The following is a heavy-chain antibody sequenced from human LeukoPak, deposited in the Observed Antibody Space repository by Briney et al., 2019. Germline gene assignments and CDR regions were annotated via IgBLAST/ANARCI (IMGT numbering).Heavy chain of an antibody. D-gene: IGHD6-25*01. J-gene: IGHJ6*03. CDR2: IYYSGST. Sequence: PSETLSLTCSVSGGSISSYYWNWIRQPPGKGLEWIGYIYYSGSTNYNPSLKSRVTISVDTSKNQFSLKLSSVTAADTAVYYCAREADYYMDVWGKGTTVTVSS. CDR3: AREADYYMDV. CDR1: GGSISSYY. V-gene: IGHV4-59*01.